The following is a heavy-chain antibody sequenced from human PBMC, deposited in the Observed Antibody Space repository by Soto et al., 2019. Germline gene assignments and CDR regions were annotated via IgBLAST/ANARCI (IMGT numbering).Heavy chain of an antibody. J-gene: IGHJ3*02. CDR3: ARGGDYSAFDI. V-gene: IGHV1-69*06. CDR1: GGTFSGYA. D-gene: IGHD4-17*01. CDR2: IIPIFGTA. Sequence: SSVKVSFTASGGTFSGYAISWVRQAPGQGLEWMGGIIPIFGTANYAQKFQGRVTITADKSTSTAYMELSSLRSEDTAVYYCARGGDYSAFDIWGQGTMVTVSS.